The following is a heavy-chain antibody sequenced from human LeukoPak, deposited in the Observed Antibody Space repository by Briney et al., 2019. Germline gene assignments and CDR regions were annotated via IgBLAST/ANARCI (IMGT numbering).Heavy chain of an antibody. CDR2: INSDGSST. CDR3: ARDITGDPPPYYFDY. D-gene: IGHD7-27*01. Sequence: GGSLRLSCAASGFTFSSYWMHWVRQAPGKGLVWVSRINSDGSSTSYADSVKGRFTISRDNSKSMLYLQMSSLRAEDTAVYYCARDITGDPPPYYFDYWGQGSLVTVSS. CDR1: GFTFSSYW. J-gene: IGHJ4*02. V-gene: IGHV3-74*01.